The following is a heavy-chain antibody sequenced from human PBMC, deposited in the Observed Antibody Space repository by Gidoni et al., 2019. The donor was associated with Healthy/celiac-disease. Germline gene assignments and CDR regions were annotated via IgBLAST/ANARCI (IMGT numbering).Heavy chain of an antibody. CDR2: INPSGGST. D-gene: IGHD3-22*01. CDR3: ARGGVGYYYDSSGYYGY. J-gene: IGHJ4*02. CDR1: PYSFTSYY. Sequence: QVQLVQSGAEVKKPGASVKVSCKASPYSFTSYYMHWVRQAPGKGLEWMGIINPSGGSTSYAQKFQGRVTMTRETSTSTVYMELSSLRSEDTAVYYCARGGVGYYYDSSGYYGYWGQGTLVTVSS. V-gene: IGHV1-46*01.